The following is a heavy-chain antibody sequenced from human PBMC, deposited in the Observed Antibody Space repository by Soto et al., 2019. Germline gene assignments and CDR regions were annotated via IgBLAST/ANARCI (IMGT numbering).Heavy chain of an antibody. Sequence: SETLSLTCAVYGGSFSGYYWSWIRQPPGKGLEWIGEINHSGSTNYNPSLKSRVTISVDTSKNQFSLKLSSVTAADTAVYYCARGGRGPTVTPPYYYYGMDVWGQGTTVTVSS. J-gene: IGHJ6*02. D-gene: IGHD4-17*01. CDR2: INHSGST. V-gene: IGHV4-34*01. CDR1: GGSFSGYY. CDR3: ARGGRGPTVTPPYYYYGMDV.